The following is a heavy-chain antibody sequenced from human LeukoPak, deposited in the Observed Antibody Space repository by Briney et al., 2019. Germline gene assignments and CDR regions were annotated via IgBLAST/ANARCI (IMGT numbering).Heavy chain of an antibody. CDR2: IYSGGRT. D-gene: IGHD1-26*01. V-gene: IGHV3-53*01. Sequence: GGSLRLSCAVSGFTVSNNYMNWVRQAPGKGLEWVSIIYSGGRTYYADSAKGRFTISGDIFKNTVYLQMNSLRAEDTAVYYCAREGDTTAFDYWGQGTLVTVSS. J-gene: IGHJ4*02. CDR3: AREGDTTAFDY. CDR1: GFTVSNNY.